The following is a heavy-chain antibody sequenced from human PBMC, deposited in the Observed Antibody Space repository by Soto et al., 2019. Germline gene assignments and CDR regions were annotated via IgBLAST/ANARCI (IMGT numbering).Heavy chain of an antibody. D-gene: IGHD6-13*01. V-gene: IGHV5-51*01. CDR3: ARFRAPRRQLISMSFHL. CDR2: IYPGDSGI. CDR1: GYDFTNYW. Sequence: GESLKISCKASGYDFTNYWIAWVRQTPGRGLEWMGMIYPGDSGIRYNPSFRGRVTISADKSITSAFVQWGSLTASDSAIYYCARFRAPRRQLISMSFHLWGLGTLVTVS. J-gene: IGHJ3*01.